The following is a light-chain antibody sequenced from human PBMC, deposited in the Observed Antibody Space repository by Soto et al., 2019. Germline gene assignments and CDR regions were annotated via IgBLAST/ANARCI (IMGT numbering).Light chain of an antibody. J-gene: IGLJ1*01. CDR1: SSDVGGYNY. V-gene: IGLV2-14*01. CDR3: SSYNSSSSDYV. CDR2: EVS. Sequence: QSVLTQPASVSGSPGQSITISCTGTSSDVGGYNYVSWYQQHPGKAPKLMIYEVSNRPSGVSNRFSGSKSGNTASLTISGLLAEDEDDYYCSSYNSSSSDYVFGTGTKVTVL.